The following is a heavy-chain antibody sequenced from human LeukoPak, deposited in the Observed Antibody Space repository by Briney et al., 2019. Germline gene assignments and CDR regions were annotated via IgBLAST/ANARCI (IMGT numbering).Heavy chain of an antibody. Sequence: ASVKVSCKASGYTFTSYAMHWVRQAPGQRLEWMGWISAYNGNTNYAQKLQGRVTMTTDTSTSTAYMELRSLRSDDTAVYYCAREEVEYSGYDSWGQGTLVTVSS. J-gene: IGHJ5*02. CDR2: ISAYNGNT. CDR3: AREEVEYSGYDS. CDR1: GYTFTSYA. D-gene: IGHD5-12*01. V-gene: IGHV1-18*01.